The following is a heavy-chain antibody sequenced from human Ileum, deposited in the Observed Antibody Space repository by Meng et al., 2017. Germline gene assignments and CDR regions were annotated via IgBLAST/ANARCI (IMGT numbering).Heavy chain of an antibody. V-gene: IGHV6-1*01. CDR2: TFYRSTWSY. D-gene: IGHD3-10*01. J-gene: IGHJ4*02. CDR1: GDSVSSNNAA. CDR3: AREGTLNRGVINHLDY. Sequence: SETLSLTCAISGDSVSSNNAAWNWIRQSPSRGLEWLGRTFYRSTWSYDYALSVKSRITINPDTSKNHFSLQLNSVTPEDTAVYYCAREGTLNRGVINHLDYWGQGKLVTSPQ.